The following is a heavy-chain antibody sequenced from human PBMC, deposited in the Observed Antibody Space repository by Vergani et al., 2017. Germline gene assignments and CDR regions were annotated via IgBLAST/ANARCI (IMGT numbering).Heavy chain of an antibody. CDR2: ISYDGNKK. V-gene: IGHV3-30*03. D-gene: IGHD1-1*01. CDR3: ASDFVTRVTTLDYYYMGV. CDR1: GFPFSDYG. J-gene: IGHJ6*03. Sequence: QVQLVESGGGVVQPGRSLRLSCAAAGFPFSDYGVHWVRQAPGKGLEWVSVISYDGNKKNYADSVKGRFTISRDNSKNTLYLEMNALRAEDTAVYYCASDFVTRVTTLDYYYMGVWGKGTTVTVSS.